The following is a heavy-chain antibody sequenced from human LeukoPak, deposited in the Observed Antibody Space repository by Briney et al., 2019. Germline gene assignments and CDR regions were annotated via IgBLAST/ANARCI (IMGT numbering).Heavy chain of an antibody. Sequence: SETLSLTCTVSGGSISSYYWSWIRQPAGKGLEWIGRIYTSGSTNYNASLKSRVSMSVDTSKNQFSLKLSSVTAADTAVFYCARENSGSYRELDYWGQGTLVTVSS. J-gene: IGHJ4*02. D-gene: IGHD1-26*01. CDR3: ARENSGSYRELDY. CDR1: GGSISSYY. CDR2: IYTSGST. V-gene: IGHV4-4*07.